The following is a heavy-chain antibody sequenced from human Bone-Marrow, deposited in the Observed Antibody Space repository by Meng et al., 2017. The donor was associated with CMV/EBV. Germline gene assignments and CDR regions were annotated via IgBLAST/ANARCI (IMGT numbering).Heavy chain of an antibody. Sequence: ASVQVSCMAAGYTFTSCAMNWVRQAPGQGLEWMGWINTNTGNPTYAQGFTGRFVFSLDTSVSTAYLQICSLKAEDTAVYYCARGEYYDFGNWFDPWGQGTLVTVSS. CDR2: INTNTGNP. J-gene: IGHJ5*02. V-gene: IGHV7-4-1*01. CDR1: GYTFTSCA. D-gene: IGHD3-3*01. CDR3: ARGEYYDFGNWFDP.